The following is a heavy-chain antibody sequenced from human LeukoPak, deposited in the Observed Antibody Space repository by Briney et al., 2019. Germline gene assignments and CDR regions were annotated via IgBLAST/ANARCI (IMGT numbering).Heavy chain of an antibody. Sequence: SETLSLTCTVSGGSISSSSYYWGWIRQPPGKGLEWIGRIYYSGSTYYNPSLKSRVTISVDTSKNQFSLKLSSVTAADTAVYYCARDNYDSSGYSGRRYDAFDIWGQGTMVTVSS. J-gene: IGHJ3*02. CDR3: ARDNYDSSGYSGRRYDAFDI. V-gene: IGHV4-39*07. CDR1: GGSISSSSYY. CDR2: IYYSGST. D-gene: IGHD3-22*01.